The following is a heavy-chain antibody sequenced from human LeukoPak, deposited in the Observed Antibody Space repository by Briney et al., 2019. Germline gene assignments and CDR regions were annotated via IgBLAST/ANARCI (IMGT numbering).Heavy chain of an antibody. Sequence: GRSLRLSCAASGFTFDDRAMHWVRQAPGKGLEWVSTISWNSGSIGYADSVKGRFAISRDNAKNSLYLQMNSLRAEDTALYYCAKDKGYCSTTSCYVFDYWGQGTLVTVSS. CDR1: GFTFDDRA. CDR3: AKDKGYCSTTSCYVFDY. D-gene: IGHD2-2*01. CDR2: ISWNSGSI. V-gene: IGHV3-9*01. J-gene: IGHJ4*02.